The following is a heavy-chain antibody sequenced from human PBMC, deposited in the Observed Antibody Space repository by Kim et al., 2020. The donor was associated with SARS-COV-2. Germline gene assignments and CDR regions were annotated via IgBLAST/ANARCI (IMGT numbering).Heavy chain of an antibody. Sequence: DSGKVRFTTSREKAKNTLYLQMNSLRAEDTAVYYCAKVDSSGYHLLSFDYWGQGTLVTVSS. J-gene: IGHJ4*02. V-gene: IGHV3-23*01. CDR3: AKVDSSGYHLLSFDY. D-gene: IGHD3-22*01.